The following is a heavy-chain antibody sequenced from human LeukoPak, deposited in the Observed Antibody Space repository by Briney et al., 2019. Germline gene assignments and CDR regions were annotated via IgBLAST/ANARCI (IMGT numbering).Heavy chain of an antibody. CDR1: GGSFSGYY. D-gene: IGHD3-3*01. V-gene: IGHV4-34*01. CDR2: INHSGST. J-gene: IGHJ6*03. CDR3: ARGTPYYDFWSGYLYYYYYMDV. Sequence: PSETLSLTCAVYGGSFSGYYWSWLRQPPGKGLEWIGEINHSGSTNYNPSLKRRVTISVDTSKNQFSLKLSSVTAADTAVYYCARGTPYYDFWSGYLYYYYYMDVWGKGTTVTVSS.